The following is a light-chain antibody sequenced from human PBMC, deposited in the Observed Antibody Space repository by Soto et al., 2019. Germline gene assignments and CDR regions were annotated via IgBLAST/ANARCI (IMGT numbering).Light chain of an antibody. V-gene: IGKV3-20*01. CDR1: QSVRGN. CDR2: DAS. CDR3: QQYGSSGT. Sequence: EIVKTQSPATLSVSPGERATLSCRASQSVRGNLAWYQHRPGQSPRLLISDASNRATGIPARFSGSGSGTDFTLTISRLEPEDFAVYYCQQYGSSGTFGQGTKVDIK. J-gene: IGKJ1*01.